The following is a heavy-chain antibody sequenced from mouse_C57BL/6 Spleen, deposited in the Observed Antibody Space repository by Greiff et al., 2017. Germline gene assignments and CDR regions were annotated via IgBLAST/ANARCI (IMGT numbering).Heavy chain of an antibody. CDR3: ARGEGYYGSNWYFDV. CDR2: ISDGGSYT. D-gene: IGHD1-1*01. V-gene: IGHV5-4*01. Sequence: EVQVVESGGGLVKPGGSLKLSCAASGFTFSSYAMSWVRQTPEKRLEWVATISDGGSYTYYPDNVKGRFTISRDNAKNNLYLQMSHLKSEDTAMYYCARGEGYYGSNWYFDVWGTGTTVTVSS. J-gene: IGHJ1*03. CDR1: GFTFSSYA.